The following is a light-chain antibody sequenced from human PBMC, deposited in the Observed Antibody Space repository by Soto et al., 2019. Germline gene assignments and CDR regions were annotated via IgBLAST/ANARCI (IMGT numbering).Light chain of an antibody. J-gene: IGKJ1*01. Sequence: DIQLTQSPSSLSASVGDRVSISCRASQSISNYLNWYQQKPGKAPKLLIYAASNLQSGVPSRFSGSGSGTDFTLTISNLQPEDFATYYCQQSYSASVTFGQGTKVDIK. CDR2: AAS. V-gene: IGKV1-39*01. CDR3: QQSYSASVT. CDR1: QSISNY.